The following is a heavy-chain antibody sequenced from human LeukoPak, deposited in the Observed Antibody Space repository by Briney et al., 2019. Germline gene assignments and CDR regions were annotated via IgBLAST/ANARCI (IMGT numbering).Heavy chain of an antibody. Sequence: SQTLSLTCTVSGGSISSGDYYWSWIRQPPGKGLEWIGYIYYSGSTNYNPSLKSRVTISVDTSKNQFSLKLSSVTAADTAVYYCARQDYGDYGVGYFDYWGQGTLVTVSS. V-gene: IGHV4-30-4*01. CDR1: GGSISSGDYY. CDR3: ARQDYGDYGVGYFDY. J-gene: IGHJ4*02. D-gene: IGHD4-17*01. CDR2: IYYSGST.